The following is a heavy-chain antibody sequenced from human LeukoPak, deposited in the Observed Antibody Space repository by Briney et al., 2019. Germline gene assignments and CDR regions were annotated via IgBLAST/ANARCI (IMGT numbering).Heavy chain of an antibody. CDR3: ARAPYYYDSSGYYRPRYFDL. D-gene: IGHD3-22*01. CDR1: GYSFTSYW. CDR2: IYPGDSDT. Sequence: GEALKISCKGSGYSFTSYWIGWVRQMPGKGLEWMGIIYPGDSDTRYSPSFQGQVTISADKSISTAYLQWSSLKASDTDMYYCARAPYYYDSSGYYRPRYFDLWGRGTLVTVSS. V-gene: IGHV5-51*01. J-gene: IGHJ2*01.